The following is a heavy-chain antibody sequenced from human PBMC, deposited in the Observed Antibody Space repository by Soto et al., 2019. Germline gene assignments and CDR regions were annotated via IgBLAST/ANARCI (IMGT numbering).Heavy chain of an antibody. CDR2: IIPIFGTA. V-gene: IGHV1-69*01. J-gene: IGHJ4*02. Sequence: QVQLVQSGAEVKKPGSSVKVSCKASGGNFSSYAISWVRQSPGQGLEWMGGIIPIFGTANYAQKFQGRVTITADESTSTAYMELSSLRSEDTAVYYCARGFIRLGELSLWGYWGQGTLVTVSS. CDR3: ARGFIRLGELSLWGY. D-gene: IGHD3-16*02. CDR1: GGNFSSYA.